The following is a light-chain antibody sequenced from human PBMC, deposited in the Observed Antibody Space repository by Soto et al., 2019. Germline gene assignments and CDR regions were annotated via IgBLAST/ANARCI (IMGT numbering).Light chain of an antibody. CDR2: ANS. V-gene: IGLV1-40*01. Sequence: QLVLTQPPSVSGVPGQRVTISCAGSSSNIGAGYDVHWYQQLPGTAPKLLIYANSNRPSGVPDRFSGSKSGASASLAITGLQAEDEADYYCQSYDSSLSGYVFGTGTKLTVL. J-gene: IGLJ1*01. CDR3: QSYDSSLSGYV. CDR1: SSNIGAGYD.